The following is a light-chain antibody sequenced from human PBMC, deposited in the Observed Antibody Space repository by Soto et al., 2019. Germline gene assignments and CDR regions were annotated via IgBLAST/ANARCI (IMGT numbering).Light chain of an antibody. V-gene: IGKV2-28*01. CDR3: MQSLQTPWT. Sequence: VMTQSPRSLPVTAGEPASISCRSRQSLLHSSGYNYLDWYLQKPGQSPQLLIYFGSHRASGVPDRFSGSESGTDFTLKISRVEAEDVGVYYCMQSLQTPWTFGQGTKVDIK. J-gene: IGKJ1*01. CDR2: FGS. CDR1: QSLLHSSGYNY.